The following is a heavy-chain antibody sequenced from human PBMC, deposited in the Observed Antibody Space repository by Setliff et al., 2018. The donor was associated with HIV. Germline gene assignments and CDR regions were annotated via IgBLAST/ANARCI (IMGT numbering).Heavy chain of an antibody. D-gene: IGHD4-17*01. CDR3: AKFFGGYGDYMGFDY. CDR2: ISGSGANT. Sequence: LRLSCAASGFTFSSYEMNWIRQAPGKGLEWVSYISGSGANTYYADSVKGRFTISRDNSKNTLYLQMNSLRAEDTAVYYCAKFFGGYGDYMGFDYWGQGTLVTVSS. V-gene: IGHV3-23*01. J-gene: IGHJ4*02. CDR1: GFTFSSYE.